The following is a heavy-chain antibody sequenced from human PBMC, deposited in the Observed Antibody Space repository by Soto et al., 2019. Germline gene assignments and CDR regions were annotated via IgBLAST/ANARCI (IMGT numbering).Heavy chain of an antibody. CDR1: GYTFTGYY. V-gene: IGHV1-2*04. J-gene: IGHJ5*02. D-gene: IGHD6-19*01. CDR2: INPNSGGT. Sequence: ASVNVSCKASGYTFTGYYMHWVRQAPGQGLEWMGWINPNSGGTNYAQKFQGWVTMTRDTSISTAYMELSRLRSDDTAVYYCARDPSSGWYWFDPWGQGTLVTVSS. CDR3: ARDPSSGWYWFDP.